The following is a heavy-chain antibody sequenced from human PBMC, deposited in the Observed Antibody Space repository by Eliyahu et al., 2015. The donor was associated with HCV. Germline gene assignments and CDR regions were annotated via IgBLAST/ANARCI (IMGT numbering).Heavy chain of an antibody. D-gene: IGHD1-7*01. CDR1: GFSLSTSGVG. V-gene: IGHV2-5*02. J-gene: IGHJ3*02. Sequence: QITLKESGPTLVKPTQTLTLTCTFSGFSLSTSGVGVGWIRQPPGKALEWLALIYWDDDKRYSPSLKSRLTITKDTSKNQVVLTMTNMDPVDTATYYCAHSGSNWNYRSGAFDIWGQGTMVTVSS. CDR3: AHSGSNWNYRSGAFDI. CDR2: IYWDDDK.